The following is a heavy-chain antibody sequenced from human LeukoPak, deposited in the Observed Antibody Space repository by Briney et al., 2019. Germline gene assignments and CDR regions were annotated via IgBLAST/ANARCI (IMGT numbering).Heavy chain of an antibody. D-gene: IGHD3-3*01. Sequence: ASVKVSCKASGYTFTGYYMHWVRQAPGQGLEWMGWINANSGGTNYAQKFQGRVTMTRDTSISTAYMELSRLRSDDTAVYYCTGESVFGVVTDAFDIWGQGTMVTVSS. V-gene: IGHV1-2*02. CDR3: TGESVFGVVTDAFDI. CDR1: GYTFTGYY. CDR2: INANSGGT. J-gene: IGHJ3*02.